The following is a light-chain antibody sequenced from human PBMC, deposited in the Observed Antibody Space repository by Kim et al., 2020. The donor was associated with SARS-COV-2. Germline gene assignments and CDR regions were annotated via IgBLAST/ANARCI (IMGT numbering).Light chain of an antibody. Sequence: RATINCKSSQSLLYSSNNKNYLPWYQQKPGQPPKLLIYWTSSRASGVPDRFSGSGSETDFSLTITSLQAEDVAVYYCQQYYSSPYTFGQGTKLEI. V-gene: IGKV4-1*01. CDR3: QQYYSSPYT. CDR1: QSLLYSSNNKNY. J-gene: IGKJ2*01. CDR2: WTS.